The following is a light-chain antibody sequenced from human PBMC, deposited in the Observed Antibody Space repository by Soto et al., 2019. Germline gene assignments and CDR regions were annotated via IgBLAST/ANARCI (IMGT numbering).Light chain of an antibody. J-gene: IGLJ1*01. CDR3: FSYTTSTSLLYV. CDR1: SSDVGTYNY. CDR2: EVN. Sequence: QSALTQPASVSGSPGQSITISCTGTSSDVGTYNYVSWYQQHPGKAPKLMIFEVNNRPSGVSNRFSGSKSGNTASLIISGLQAEDKAEYYCFSYTTSTSLLYVFGTGTKLTVL. V-gene: IGLV2-14*01.